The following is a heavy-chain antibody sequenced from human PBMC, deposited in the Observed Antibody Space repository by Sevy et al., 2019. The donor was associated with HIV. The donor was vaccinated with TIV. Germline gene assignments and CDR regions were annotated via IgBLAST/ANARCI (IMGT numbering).Heavy chain of an antibody. Sequence: SETLSLTCTVTGGSISSYYWSWIRQPPGKGLEWIGYIFYSANTYYNPSLKRRVTISVDTSKNQFSLKLTSVTAADTAVYYCATISQQLVGFFDYWGQGTLVTVSS. CDR2: IFYSANT. CDR1: GGSISSYY. CDR3: ATISQQLVGFFDY. D-gene: IGHD6-6*01. J-gene: IGHJ4*02. V-gene: IGHV4-59*01.